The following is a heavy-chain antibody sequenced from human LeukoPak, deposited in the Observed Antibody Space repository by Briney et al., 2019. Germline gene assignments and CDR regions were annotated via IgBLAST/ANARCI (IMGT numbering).Heavy chain of an antibody. Sequence: TGGSLRLSCAASGFSFSTYWMSWVRQTPEKGLEFVANIDQGGSVRNYMDSLKGRCTISRDNAKKSLYLEINSLRADDTAVYYCAKDDSMTLDHFDYWGQGALVTVSS. CDR2: IDQGGSVR. V-gene: IGHV3-7*03. D-gene: IGHD4-11*01. J-gene: IGHJ4*02. CDR1: GFSFSTYW. CDR3: AKDDSMTLDHFDY.